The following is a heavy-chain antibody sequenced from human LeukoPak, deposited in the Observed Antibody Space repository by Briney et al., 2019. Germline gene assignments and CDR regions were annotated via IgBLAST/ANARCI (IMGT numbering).Heavy chain of an antibody. CDR1: GFTFSSYG. CDR3: ATDRVAYSSSPNYFDY. D-gene: IGHD6-13*01. Sequence: GRSLRLSCAASGFTFSSYGMHWVRQAPGKGLEWVGVISYDGSNKYYADSVKGGFTIAIDNSNNTLSLQMNRLRAEDTAVCYCATDRVAYSSSPNYFDYWGQGTLVTVSS. V-gene: IGHV3-30*03. J-gene: IGHJ4*02. CDR2: ISYDGSNK.